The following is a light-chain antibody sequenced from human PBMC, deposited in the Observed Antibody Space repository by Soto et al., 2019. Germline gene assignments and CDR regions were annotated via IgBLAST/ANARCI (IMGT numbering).Light chain of an antibody. Sequence: SYELTQLPSVSVAPGQTASISCGGHNIGSRSVHWYQQKPGQAPVLVVYDDRDRPSGIPERFAGSNSGNTATLTISRVEAGDEADYYCQVWDSTSDHYVFGTGTKSPS. CDR3: QVWDSTSDHYV. V-gene: IGLV3-21*02. CDR2: DDR. J-gene: IGLJ1*01. CDR1: NIGSRS.